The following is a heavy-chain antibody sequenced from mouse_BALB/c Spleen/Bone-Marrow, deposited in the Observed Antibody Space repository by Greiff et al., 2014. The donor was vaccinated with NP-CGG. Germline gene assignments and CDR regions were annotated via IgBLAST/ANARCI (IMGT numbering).Heavy chain of an antibody. V-gene: IGHV14-3*02. CDR2: IDPANGIT. J-gene: IGHJ4*01. CDR1: GFNIKDTF. D-gene: IGHD2-1*01. CDR3: ASSGNYEGGAMDY. Sequence: EVMLVESGAELVKPGASVKLSCTASGFNIKDTFMHWMKQRPEQGLEWNGRIDPANGITKYDPKFQGKATITTDTSYNTAYLQLSSLTSEDTAVYYCASSGNYEGGAMDYWGQGTSVTVSS.